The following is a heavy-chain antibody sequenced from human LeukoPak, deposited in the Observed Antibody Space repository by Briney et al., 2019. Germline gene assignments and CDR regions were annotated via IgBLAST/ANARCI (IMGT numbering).Heavy chain of an antibody. CDR3: ARVGDYDWFDP. CDR2: IGGGGGGT. D-gene: IGHD4-17*01. Sequence: GGSLRLSCATSGSTFSGYAMSWVRQAPGKGLEWVSAIGGGGGGTYYADSVKGRFTISRDNAKNSLYLQMNSLRAEDTAVYYCARVGDYDWFDPWGQGTLVTVSS. J-gene: IGHJ5*02. CDR1: GSTFSGYA. V-gene: IGHV3-23*01.